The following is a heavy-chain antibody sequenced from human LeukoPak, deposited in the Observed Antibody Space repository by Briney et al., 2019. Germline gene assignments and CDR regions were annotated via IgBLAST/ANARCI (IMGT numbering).Heavy chain of an antibody. CDR2: MNPNSGNT. J-gene: IGHJ5*02. V-gene: IGHV1-8*01. CDR3: ARAHYDFWSGYYNAVNWFDP. Sequence: ASVKVSCKASGYTFTSYDINWVRQATGQALEWMGWMNPNSGNTGYAQKFQGRVTITRNTSISTAYMELSSLRSEDTAVYDCARAHYDFWSGYYNAVNWFDPWGQGTLVTVSS. D-gene: IGHD3-3*01. CDR1: GYTFTSYD.